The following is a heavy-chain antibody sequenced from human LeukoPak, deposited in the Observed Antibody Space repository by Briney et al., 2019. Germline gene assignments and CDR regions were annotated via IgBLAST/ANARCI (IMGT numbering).Heavy chain of an antibody. V-gene: IGHV5-51*01. Sequence: GESQKISCKASGYTFTHQWISWVRQMSGSGLEWMGIIYPRDSATIYSPSFQGHVTISADTSINTAYLEWSSLEASDTAIYYCARHSDVIGAIWGQGTLVTVSS. CDR2: IYPRDSAT. D-gene: IGHD3-10*01. CDR1: GYTFTHQW. CDR3: ARHSDVIGAI. J-gene: IGHJ4*02.